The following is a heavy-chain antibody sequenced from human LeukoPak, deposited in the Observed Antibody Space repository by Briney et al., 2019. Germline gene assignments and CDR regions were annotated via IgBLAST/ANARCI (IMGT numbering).Heavy chain of an antibody. CDR2: INPSGGST. CDR3: ARVQARLRLGELSLSY. Sequence: GASVKVSCKASGYTFTSYYMHWVRQAPGQGLEWMGIINPSGGSTSYAQKFQGRVTMTRDTSTSTVYMKLSSLRSEDTAVYYCARVQARLRLGELSLSYWAQGTLVTVSS. J-gene: IGHJ4*02. V-gene: IGHV1-46*01. D-gene: IGHD3-16*02. CDR1: GYTFTSYY.